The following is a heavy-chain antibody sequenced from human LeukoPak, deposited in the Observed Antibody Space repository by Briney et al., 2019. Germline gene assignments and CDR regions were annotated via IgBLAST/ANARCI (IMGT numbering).Heavy chain of an antibody. CDR3: ARVVPAAEITNWFDP. CDR1: GYSISSSNW. J-gene: IGHJ5*02. Sequence: SETLSLTCAVSGYSISSSNWWGWIRQPPGKGLEWIGYIYYSGSTSYNPSLKSRVTMSVDTSKNQFSLKLSSVTAVDTAVYYCARVVPAAEITNWFDPWGQGTLVTVSS. CDR2: IYYSGST. V-gene: IGHV4-28*03. D-gene: IGHD2-2*01.